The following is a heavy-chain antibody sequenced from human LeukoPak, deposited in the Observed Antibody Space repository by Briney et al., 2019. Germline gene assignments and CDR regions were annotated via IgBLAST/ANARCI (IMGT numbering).Heavy chain of an antibody. CDR3: AREDYDSSGYYHVRWFDY. Sequence: KPSETLSLTCTVSGGSISSGSYYWSWIRQPAGKGLEWIGRIYTSGSTNYNPSLKSRVTMSVDTSKNQFSLKLSSVTAADTAVYYCAREDYDSSGYYHVRWFDYWGQGTLVTVSS. CDR2: IYTSGST. D-gene: IGHD3-22*01. J-gene: IGHJ4*02. V-gene: IGHV4-61*02. CDR1: GGSISSGSYY.